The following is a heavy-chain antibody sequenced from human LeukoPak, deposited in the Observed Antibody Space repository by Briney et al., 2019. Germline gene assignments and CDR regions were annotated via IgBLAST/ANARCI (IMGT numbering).Heavy chain of an antibody. D-gene: IGHD2-15*01. Sequence: GGSLRLSCAASGFTFSSYAMSWVRQAPGRGLGWVSAISGSGGSTYYADSVKGRFTISRDNSKNTLYLQMNSLRAEDTAVYYCARDLAYCSGGSCYGMDVWGKGTTVTVSS. CDR1: GFTFSSYA. CDR2: ISGSGGST. V-gene: IGHV3-23*01. J-gene: IGHJ6*04. CDR3: ARDLAYCSGGSCYGMDV.